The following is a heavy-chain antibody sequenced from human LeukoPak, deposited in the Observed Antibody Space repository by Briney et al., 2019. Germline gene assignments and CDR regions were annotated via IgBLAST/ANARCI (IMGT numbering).Heavy chain of an antibody. V-gene: IGHV3-NL1*01. CDR2: IYSGGST. CDR1: GFTFSSYG. Sequence: GSLRLSCAASGFTFSSYGMHWVRQAPGKGLEWVSVIYSGGSTYYADSVKGRFTISRDNSKNTLYLQMNSLRAEDTAVYYCAKDAGLIAAAAPEDYWGQGTLVTVSS. CDR3: AKDAGLIAAAAPEDY. J-gene: IGHJ4*02. D-gene: IGHD6-13*01.